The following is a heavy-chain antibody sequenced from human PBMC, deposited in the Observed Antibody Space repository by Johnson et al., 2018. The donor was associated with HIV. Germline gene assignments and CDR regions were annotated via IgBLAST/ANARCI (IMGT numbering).Heavy chain of an antibody. CDR1: GFTVSSNY. J-gene: IGHJ3*02. Sequence: VQLVESGGGVVQPGRSLRLSCAASGFTVSSNYMTWVRQAPGKGLEWVSVIYSGGSTYYADSVKGRFTISRDNSKNTLYLQMNSLRAGDTAVYYCARDGYSSGWYGNDAFDIWGQGTMVTVSS. CDR2: IYSGGST. V-gene: IGHV3-66*01. D-gene: IGHD6-19*01. CDR3: ARDGYSSGWYGNDAFDI.